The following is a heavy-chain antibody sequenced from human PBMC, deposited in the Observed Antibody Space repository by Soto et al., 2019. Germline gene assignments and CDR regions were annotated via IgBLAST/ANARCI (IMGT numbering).Heavy chain of an antibody. CDR2: IIPIFGTA. Sequence: ASVTVSCQASRGTFSSYAISWVRQAPGRGLEWMGGIIPIFGTANYAQKFQGRVTITADKSTSTPYMELSSLISEDTAVYYFARGETYYDSSGYFYGMDVWGQGTTVTVSS. CDR1: RGTFSSYA. D-gene: IGHD3-22*01. J-gene: IGHJ6*02. V-gene: IGHV1-69*06. CDR3: ARGETYYDSSGYFYGMDV.